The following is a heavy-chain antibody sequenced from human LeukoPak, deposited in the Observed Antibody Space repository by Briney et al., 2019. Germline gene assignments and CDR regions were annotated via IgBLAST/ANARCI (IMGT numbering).Heavy chain of an antibody. Sequence: SETLSLTCTVSGGSISSGSDYWTWIRQPAGKGLEWIGRIYTSGSTNYNPSLKSRVTISVDTSKNQFSLKLNSVTAADTAVYHCARDLSGDFWSGHYFDYWGQGTLVTVSS. CDR1: GGSISSGSDY. V-gene: IGHV4-61*02. CDR3: ARDLSGDFWSGHYFDY. D-gene: IGHD3-3*01. CDR2: IYTSGST. J-gene: IGHJ4*02.